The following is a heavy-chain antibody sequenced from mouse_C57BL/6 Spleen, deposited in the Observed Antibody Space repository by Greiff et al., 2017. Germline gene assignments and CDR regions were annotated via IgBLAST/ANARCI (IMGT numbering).Heavy chain of an antibody. CDR3: ARSLTGIFDY. V-gene: IGHV1-76*01. CDR2: IYPGSGNT. CDR1: GYTFTDYY. J-gene: IGHJ2*01. D-gene: IGHD4-1*01. Sequence: VQLQQSGPELVRPGASVKLSCKASGYTFTDYYINWVKQSPGQGLEWIGRIYPGSGNTYYNEKFKGKATLTAEKSSSTAYMQLSSLTSEDSAVYFCARSLTGIFDYWGQGTTLTVSS.